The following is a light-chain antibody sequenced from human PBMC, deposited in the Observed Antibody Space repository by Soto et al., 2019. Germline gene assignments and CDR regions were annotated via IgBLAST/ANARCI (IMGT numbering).Light chain of an antibody. CDR1: SSNIGSNT. V-gene: IGLV1-44*01. CDR2: SNN. Sequence: QSVLTQPPSASGTPGQSVTVSCSGSSSNIGSNTVTWYQQLPGTPPILLLYSNNLRSSGVPDRVSGSKSGTSASLAISGLRSEDEAVYYCASWDDRLFGVVFGGGTKLTVL. CDR3: ASWDDRLFGVV. J-gene: IGLJ2*01.